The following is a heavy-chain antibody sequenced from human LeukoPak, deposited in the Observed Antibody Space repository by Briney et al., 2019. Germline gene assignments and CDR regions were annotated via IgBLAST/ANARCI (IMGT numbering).Heavy chain of an antibody. CDR1: GGTFSSYA. CDR3: ARESYYYDSSGSRYDAFDI. J-gene: IGHJ3*02. D-gene: IGHD3-22*01. V-gene: IGHV1-18*01. CDR2: ISAYNGNT. Sequence: GSSVKVSCKASGGTFSSYAISWVRQAPGQGLEWTGWISAYNGNTNYAQKLQGRVTMTTDTSTSTAYMELRSLRSDDTAVYYCARESYYYDSSGSRYDAFDIWGQGTMVTVSS.